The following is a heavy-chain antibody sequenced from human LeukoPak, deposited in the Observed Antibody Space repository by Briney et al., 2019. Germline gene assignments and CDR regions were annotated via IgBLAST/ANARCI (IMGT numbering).Heavy chain of an antibody. CDR1: GFTFTSYG. D-gene: IGHD4-23*01. Sequence: GGSLRLSCTASGFTFTSYGMHWVRQAPGKGLEWLTSIRYDGGAKYYPDSLKDRFTISRDDSKNTIYLEVNSLRAEDTAVYFCAKASYASASHGGPFDYWGQGTLVTVSS. J-gene: IGHJ4*02. CDR2: IRYDGGAK. V-gene: IGHV3-30*02. CDR3: AKASYASASHGGPFDY.